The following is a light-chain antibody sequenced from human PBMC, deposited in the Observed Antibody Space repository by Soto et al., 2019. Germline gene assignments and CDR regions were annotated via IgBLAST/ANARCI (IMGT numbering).Light chain of an antibody. CDR2: DAS. CDR1: QSIGNW. J-gene: IGKJ1*01. CDR3: QQYNSYWT. V-gene: IGKV1-5*01. Sequence: IRMTQSPSTHSSSIVDRVTITCRASQSIGNWLAWYQQKPGRAPKFLMFDASSLESGVPSRFSGSGSGTEFTLTISSLQTDDFATYYCQQYNSYWTFGQGTKVDI.